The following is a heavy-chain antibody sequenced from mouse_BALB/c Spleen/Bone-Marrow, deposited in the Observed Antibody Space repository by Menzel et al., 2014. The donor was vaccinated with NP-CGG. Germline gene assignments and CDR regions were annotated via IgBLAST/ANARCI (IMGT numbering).Heavy chain of an antibody. CDR3: ASRGDYSYAMDY. CDR2: IYPGDTDI. J-gene: IGHJ4*01. Sequence: VQLQQSGAELVRPESSVKISCKASGYAFSNYWMNWVKQRPGQGLEWIGQIYPGDTDIHYNGKFKGKATLTADRSSSTAYMQLSSLTSEDSAVYFCASRGDYSYAMDYWGQGTSVTVSS. CDR1: GYAFSNYW. V-gene: IGHV1-80*01. D-gene: IGHD1-1*01.